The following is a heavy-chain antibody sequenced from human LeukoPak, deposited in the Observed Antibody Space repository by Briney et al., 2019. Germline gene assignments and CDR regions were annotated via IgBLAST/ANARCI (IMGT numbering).Heavy chain of an antibody. CDR2: ISYDGSNK. CDR3: AKDIGYDSLYYFYYGMDV. CDR1: GFTFSSYA. Sequence: GGSLRLSCAASGFTFSSYAMHWVRQAPGKGLKWVAVISYDGSNKYYADSVKGRFTISRDNSKNSLYLQMNSLRAEDTALYYCAKDIGYDSLYYFYYGMDVWGQGTTVTVSS. D-gene: IGHD3-22*01. J-gene: IGHJ6*02. V-gene: IGHV3-30-3*01.